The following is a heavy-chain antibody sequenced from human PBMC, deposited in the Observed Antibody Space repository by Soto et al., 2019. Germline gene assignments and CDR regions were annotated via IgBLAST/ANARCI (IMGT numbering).Heavy chain of an antibody. Sequence: QVQLQESGPGLVKPSQTLSLTCTVSGGSISSGDYYWSWIRQPPGKGLEWIGYIYYSGSTYYNPSLKSRVTISVDTSKNQFSLKLSSVTAADTAVYYCARTQTTVTPNYYYYYGMDVWGQGTTVTVSS. CDR3: ARTQTTVTPNYYYYYGMDV. CDR1: GGSISSGDYY. CDR2: IYYSGST. J-gene: IGHJ6*02. D-gene: IGHD4-4*01. V-gene: IGHV4-30-4*01.